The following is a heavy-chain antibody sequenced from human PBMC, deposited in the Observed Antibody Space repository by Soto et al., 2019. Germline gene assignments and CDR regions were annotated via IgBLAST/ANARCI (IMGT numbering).Heavy chain of an antibody. V-gene: IGHV3-30*18. D-gene: IGHD2-15*01. CDR1: GFPFRSYG. CDR3: AKDIYLWSGCSCYPQYFDD. J-gene: IGHJ4*02. CDR2: ISYDGSNK. Sequence: GGSLSLSCAASGFPFRSYGMHWVRQAPGKGLEWVAVISYDGSNKYYADSVKGRFTISRDNSKNTLYLQMNSLRAEDTAVYYCAKDIYLWSGCSCYPQYFDDCGQAPLVTVSS.